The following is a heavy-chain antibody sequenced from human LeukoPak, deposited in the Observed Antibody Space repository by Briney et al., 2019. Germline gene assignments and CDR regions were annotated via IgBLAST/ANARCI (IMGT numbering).Heavy chain of an antibody. D-gene: IGHD3-22*01. CDR2: INPNSGGT. V-gene: IGHV1-2*02. Sequence: ASVKVSCKASGYTFAGYYMHWVRQAPGQGLEWMGWINPNSGGTNYAQKFQGRVTMTRDTSISTAYMELSRLRSDDTAVYYCASDSSGYFHFDYWGQGTLVTVSS. CDR1: GYTFAGYY. J-gene: IGHJ4*02. CDR3: ASDSSGYFHFDY.